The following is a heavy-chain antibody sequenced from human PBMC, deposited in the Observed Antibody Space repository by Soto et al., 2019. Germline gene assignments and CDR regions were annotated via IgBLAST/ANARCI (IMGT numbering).Heavy chain of an antibody. Sequence: QVQLLQSGAEVRKPGSSVKVSCKASGGNFSKYAISWVRQAPGQGLEWMGGIIPFFQAPNYAQRFQGRVTITADESTTTVYMEMSSLRSEDTAVYYCARDLAKGGGSAGFDYWGQGTLVTVSS. CDR2: IIPFFQAP. CDR3: ARDLAKGGGSAGFDY. J-gene: IGHJ4*02. V-gene: IGHV1-69*01. D-gene: IGHD1-26*01. CDR1: GGNFSKYA.